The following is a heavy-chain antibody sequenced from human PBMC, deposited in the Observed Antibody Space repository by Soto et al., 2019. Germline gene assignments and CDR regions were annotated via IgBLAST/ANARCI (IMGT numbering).Heavy chain of an antibody. CDR2: IWYDGSNK. CDR3: ARAAGTLNYYYYGMDV. Sequence: QVQLVESGGGVVQPGRSLRLSCAASGFTFSSYGMHWVRQAPGKGLGWVAVIWYDGSNKYYADSVKGRFTISRDNSKNKLYLQMNSLRAEDTAVYYCARAAGTLNYYYYGMDVWGQGTTVTVSS. D-gene: IGHD6-13*01. CDR1: GFTFSSYG. J-gene: IGHJ6*02. V-gene: IGHV3-33*01.